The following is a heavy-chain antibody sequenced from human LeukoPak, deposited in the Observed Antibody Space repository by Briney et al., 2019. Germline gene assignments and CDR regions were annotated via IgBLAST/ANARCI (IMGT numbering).Heavy chain of an antibody. V-gene: IGHV4-59*08. J-gene: IGHJ4*02. CDR1: GGSISSYY. D-gene: IGHD5-18*01. CDR2: IYYSGST. Sequence: PSETLSLTCTVSGGSISSYYWSWIRQPPGKGLEWIGYIYYSGSTNYNPSLKSRVTISVDTSKKQFSLKLSSVTAADTAVYYCARYNSEYSYLRYFDYWGQGTLVTVSS. CDR3: ARYNSEYSYLRYFDY.